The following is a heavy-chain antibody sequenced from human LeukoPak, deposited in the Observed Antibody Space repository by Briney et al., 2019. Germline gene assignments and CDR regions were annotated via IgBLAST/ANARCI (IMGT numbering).Heavy chain of an antibody. V-gene: IGHV3-23*01. CDR3: VREDTPATANY. Sequence: RGGSLRLSCAAPGFNFANHAMSWVRQTPGKGLEWVSAISGGGDITYYADSVTGRFTISRDNSKDTLFLQMHSLRPGDTAVYYCVREDTPATANYWGQGTLVTISS. CDR2: ISGGGDIT. D-gene: IGHD2-21*02. CDR1: GFNFANHA. J-gene: IGHJ4*02.